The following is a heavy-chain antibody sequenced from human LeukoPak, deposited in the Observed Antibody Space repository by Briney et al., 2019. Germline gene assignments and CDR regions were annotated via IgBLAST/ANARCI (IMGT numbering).Heavy chain of an antibody. Sequence: GGSLRLSCAASGFTFNSDAMTWVRQAPEQGLEWVSSITDSGVDTYYADSVKGRLTISRDNSKNTLFLQMNSLRAEDTAVYYCAKGSRGSYHYWGQGTLVTVSS. CDR2: ITDSGVDT. J-gene: IGHJ4*02. CDR1: GFTFNSDA. CDR3: AKGSRGSYHY. D-gene: IGHD1-26*01. V-gene: IGHV3-23*01.